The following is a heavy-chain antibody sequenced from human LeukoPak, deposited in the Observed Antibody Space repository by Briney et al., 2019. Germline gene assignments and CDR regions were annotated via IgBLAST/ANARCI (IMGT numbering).Heavy chain of an antibody. CDR3: ARESITGHRDFDY. J-gene: IGHJ4*02. Sequence: GGSLRLSCAASGFTFHNHGMSWVRQAPGKGLEWISYISSGSRTIYYADSVEGRFTVSRDNAKNSLYLQMRSLRAEDTAVYYCARESITGHRDFDYWGQGTLVTVSS. CDR1: GFTFHNHG. V-gene: IGHV3-48*01. CDR2: ISSGSRTI. D-gene: IGHD1-20*01.